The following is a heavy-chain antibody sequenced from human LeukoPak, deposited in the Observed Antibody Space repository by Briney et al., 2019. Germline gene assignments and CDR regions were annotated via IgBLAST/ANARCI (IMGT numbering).Heavy chain of an antibody. J-gene: IGHJ5*02. V-gene: IGHV4-38-2*02. CDR1: GYSISSGYY. D-gene: IGHD2-2*02. CDR2: IYHSGST. CDR3: ARDCSSTTCYTRSFDP. Sequence: PSETLSLTCTVSGYSISSGYYWGWIRQPPGRGLEWIGSIYHSGSTYYNPSLKSRATISGDTSKNQFSLNLSSVTATDTAVYYCARDCSSTTCYTRSFDPWGQGTLVTVSS.